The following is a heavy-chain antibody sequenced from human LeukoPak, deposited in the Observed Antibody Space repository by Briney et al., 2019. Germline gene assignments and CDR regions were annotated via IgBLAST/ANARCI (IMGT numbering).Heavy chain of an antibody. CDR1: GGSISSSSYY. D-gene: IGHD2-15*01. CDR3: ARHGLLGYCSGGSCYEGGGFDY. J-gene: IGHJ4*02. Sequence: SETLSLTCTVSGGSISSSSYYWGWIRQPPGKGLEWIGSIYYSGSTYYNPSLKSRVTISVDTSKNQFSLKLSSVTAADTAVYYCARHGLLGYCSGGSCYEGGGFDYWGQGTLVTVSS. V-gene: IGHV4-39*01. CDR2: IYYSGST.